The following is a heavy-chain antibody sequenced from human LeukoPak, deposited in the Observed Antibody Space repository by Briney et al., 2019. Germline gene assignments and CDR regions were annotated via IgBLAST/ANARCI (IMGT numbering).Heavy chain of an antibody. Sequence: KPSXTLSLTCPGSGGSISSYYWSWIRQPPGKGLEWMGYIYYSGSTNYNPSLKRRVTISVDTSKNQFSLKLSSVTAADTAVYYCARIVLPWYKESSPYFDYWGQGTLVTVSS. CDR1: GGSISSYY. J-gene: IGHJ4*02. CDR3: ARIVLPWYKESSPYFDY. D-gene: IGHD1-14*01. CDR2: IYYSGST. V-gene: IGHV4-59*01.